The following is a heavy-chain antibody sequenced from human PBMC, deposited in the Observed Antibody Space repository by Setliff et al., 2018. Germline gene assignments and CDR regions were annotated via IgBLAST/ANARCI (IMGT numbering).Heavy chain of an antibody. CDR2: IGTTGII. J-gene: IGHJ4*02. D-gene: IGHD2-2*01. CDR1: GFNFGSYT. V-gene: IGHV3-48*01. Sequence: GGSLRLSCAASGFNFGSYTMNWVRQTPGRGLEWISSIGTTGIINYADSVKGRFNISRDNVKNTLYLQMNSLRAEDTAVYYCARAHSSTLSVHDYWGQGTLVTVSS. CDR3: ARAHSSTLSVHDY.